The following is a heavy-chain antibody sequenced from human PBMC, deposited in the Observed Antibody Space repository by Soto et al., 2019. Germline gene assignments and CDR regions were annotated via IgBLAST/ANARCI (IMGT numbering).Heavy chain of an antibody. Sequence: QVQLVQSGAEVKKPGSSVKVSCKAPGGTFSSYAISWVRQAPGQGLEWMGGIIPIFGTAKYEQKFQGRVTMTADESTRTGYMELSSRRSEDTAVYYCARSQGGSSSLDIYYYYYYGMDVWGQGTTVTVSS. CDR2: IIPIFGTA. D-gene: IGHD2-15*01. V-gene: IGHV1-69*01. CDR1: GGTFSSYA. J-gene: IGHJ6*02. CDR3: ARSQGGSSSLDIYYYYYYGMDV.